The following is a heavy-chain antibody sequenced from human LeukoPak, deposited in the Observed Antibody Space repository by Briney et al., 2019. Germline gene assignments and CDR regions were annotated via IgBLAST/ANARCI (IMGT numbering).Heavy chain of an antibody. Sequence: GGSLRLSCAASGFTFSSYGMHWVRQAPGKGLEWVAVISYDGSNKYYADSVKGRFTISRDNSKNTLYLQMNSLRAEDTAVYYCARDEVYGRPFDYWGQGTLVTVSS. CDR2: ISYDGSNK. CDR3: ARDEVYGRPFDY. CDR1: GFTFSSYG. J-gene: IGHJ4*02. D-gene: IGHD5/OR15-5a*01. V-gene: IGHV3-30*03.